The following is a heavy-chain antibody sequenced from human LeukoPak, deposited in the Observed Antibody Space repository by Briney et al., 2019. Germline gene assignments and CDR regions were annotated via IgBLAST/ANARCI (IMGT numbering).Heavy chain of an antibody. CDR2: ISSSGSTI. V-gene: IGHV3-48*03. CDR3: ARGAVPGIADVY. CDR1: GFTFSSYE. J-gene: IGHJ4*02. D-gene: IGHD6-13*01. Sequence: GGSLRLSCAASGFTFSSYEMNWVRQAPGKGLEWVSYISSSGSTIYYADSVKGRFTISRDNAKNSLYLQMNSLRAEDTAVYYCARGAVPGIADVYWGQGTLVTVSS.